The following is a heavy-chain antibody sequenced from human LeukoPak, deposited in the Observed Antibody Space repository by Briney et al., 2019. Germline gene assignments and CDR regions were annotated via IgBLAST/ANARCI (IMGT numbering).Heavy chain of an antibody. V-gene: IGHV4-38-2*02. Sequence: PSETLSLTCSVSGYSISSGYYWGWIRQPPGKGLEWIGSIYQSGTTSYNPSLKSRVTMSVDTSKNQFSLKLSSVTAADTAVYYCARTSYSNYYYYYYMDVWGKGTTVTVSS. CDR1: GYSISSGYY. D-gene: IGHD4-11*01. CDR3: ARTSYSNYYYYYYMDV. CDR2: IYQSGTT. J-gene: IGHJ6*03.